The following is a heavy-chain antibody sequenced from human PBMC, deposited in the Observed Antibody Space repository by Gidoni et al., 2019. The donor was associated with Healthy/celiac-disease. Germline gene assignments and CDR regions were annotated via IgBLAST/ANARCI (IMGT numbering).Heavy chain of an antibody. CDR2: IYHSGST. J-gene: IGHJ4*02. Sequence: QLQLQESGSGLVKPSQTLSLTCAVSGGSISSGGYPWSWIRQPPGKGLEWIGYIYHSGSTYYNPSLKSRVTISVDRSKNQFSLKLSSVTAADTAVYYCARAQTYYYDSSGYPNYFDYWGQGTLVTVSS. CDR3: ARAQTYYYDSSGYPNYFDY. CDR1: GGSISSGGYP. V-gene: IGHV4-30-2*01. D-gene: IGHD3-22*01.